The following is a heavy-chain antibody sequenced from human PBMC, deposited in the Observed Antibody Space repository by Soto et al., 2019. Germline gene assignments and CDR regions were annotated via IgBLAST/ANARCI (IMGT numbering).Heavy chain of an antibody. V-gene: IGHV4-39*01. CDR3: ARRLMGGYLRDYYYYGMDV. D-gene: IGHD5-12*01. CDR1: GGSISSSSYY. CDR2: IYYSGST. Sequence: SETLSLTCTVSGGSISSSSYYWGWIRQPPGKGLEWIGSIYYSGSTYYNPSLKSRVTISVDTSKNQFSLKLSSVTAADTAVYYCARRLMGGYLRDYYYYGMDVWGQGTTVTVSS. J-gene: IGHJ6*02.